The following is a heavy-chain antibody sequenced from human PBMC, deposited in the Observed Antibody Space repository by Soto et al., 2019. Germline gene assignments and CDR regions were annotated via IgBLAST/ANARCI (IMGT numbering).Heavy chain of an antibody. CDR2: ISWNSGSI. D-gene: IGHD4-17*01. Sequence: GGSLRLSCAASGFTFDDYAMHWVRQAPGKGLEWVSGISWNSGSIGSADSVKGRFTISRDNAKNSLYLQMNSLGAEDTAVYYCAKARMMTTVTFFDYWGQGTLVTVSS. CDR3: AKARMMTTVTFFDY. V-gene: IGHV3-9*01. J-gene: IGHJ4*02. CDR1: GFTFDDYA.